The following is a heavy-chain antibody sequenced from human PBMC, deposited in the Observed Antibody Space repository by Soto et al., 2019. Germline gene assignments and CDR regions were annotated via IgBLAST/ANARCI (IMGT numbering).Heavy chain of an antibody. D-gene: IGHD3-10*01. V-gene: IGHV3-23*01. Sequence: EVQLLESGGGLVQPGGSLRLSCAASGFTFSSYAMSWVRQAPGKGLEWVSVISGSGGSTYYADSVKGRFTISRDNSKNTLYRQMNSLRAEDTAVYYCAKGGDYGSGLFDPWGQGTLVTVSS. J-gene: IGHJ5*02. CDR1: GFTFSSYA. CDR3: AKGGDYGSGLFDP. CDR2: ISGSGGST.